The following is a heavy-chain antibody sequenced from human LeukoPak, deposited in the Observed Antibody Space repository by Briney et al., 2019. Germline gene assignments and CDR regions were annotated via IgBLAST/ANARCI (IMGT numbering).Heavy chain of an antibody. Sequence: ASVKVSCKASGGTFSSYAISWVRQAPGQGLEWMGGIIPIFGTANYAQKFHGRVTITADESTSTAYMELSSLRSEDTAVYYCAREFEIFGVVIMEENWFDPWGQGTLVTVSS. CDR3: AREFEIFGVVIMEENWFDP. CDR2: IIPIFGTA. D-gene: IGHD3-3*01. V-gene: IGHV1-69*13. J-gene: IGHJ5*02. CDR1: GGTFSSYA.